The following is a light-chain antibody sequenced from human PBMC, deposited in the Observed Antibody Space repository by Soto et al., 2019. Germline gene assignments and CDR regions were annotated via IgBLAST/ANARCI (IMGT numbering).Light chain of an antibody. CDR1: QSLLHSYGYNY. V-gene: IGKV2-28*01. Sequence: DIVMTQSPLSLPVTPGEPASISCRSSQSLLHSYGYNYLDWYLQKPGQSPQLLIYLGSNRASGVPDRLSGGGSGTDFTLKISRVEAEDVGVYYCMQALQTPLTFGGGTKVEIK. CDR3: MQALQTPLT. J-gene: IGKJ4*01. CDR2: LGS.